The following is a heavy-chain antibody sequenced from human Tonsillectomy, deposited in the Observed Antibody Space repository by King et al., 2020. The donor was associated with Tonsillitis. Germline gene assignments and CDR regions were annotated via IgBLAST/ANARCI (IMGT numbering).Heavy chain of an antibody. CDR2: IYSRGST. D-gene: IGHD2-15*01. Sequence: VQLVESGGGLIQPGGSLRLSCAVSGFSVTNNYMSGVRQAPGKGLEWVSVIYSRGSTSYAVSVKGRFTLSKDNSKNMAYLQMNSLRVEDTAVYYCAGEYWSSGSCYFDSWGQGTLVTVSS. J-gene: IGHJ4*02. V-gene: IGHV3-53*01. CDR1: GFSVTNNY. CDR3: AGEYWSSGSCYFDS.